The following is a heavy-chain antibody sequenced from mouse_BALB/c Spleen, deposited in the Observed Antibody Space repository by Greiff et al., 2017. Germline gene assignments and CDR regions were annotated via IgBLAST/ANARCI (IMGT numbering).Heavy chain of an antibody. CDR2: IRNKANGYTT. V-gene: IGHV7-3*02. CDR3: ARDIYFYAMDY. J-gene: IGHJ4*01. Sequence: EVMLVESGGGLVQPGGSLRLSCATSGFTFTDYYMSWVRQPPGKALEWLGFIRNKANGYTTEYSASVKGRFTISRDNSQSILYLQMNTLRAEDSATYYCARDIYFYAMDYWGQVTSVTVSS. D-gene: IGHD1-1*01. CDR1: GFTFTDYY.